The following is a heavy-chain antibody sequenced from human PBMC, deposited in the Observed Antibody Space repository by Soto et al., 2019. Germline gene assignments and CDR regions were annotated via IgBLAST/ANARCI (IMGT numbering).Heavy chain of an antibody. J-gene: IGHJ4*02. CDR2: ISYNARSS. D-gene: IGHD2-21*02. CDR3: ARCFVGGDYDPPYFDY. CDR1: GFVFRNYA. V-gene: IGHV3-30*04. Sequence: QVQLVASGGGVVQPGGSLRLACTPSGFVFRNYAMHWVRQAPGKGLEWVALISYNARSSYYADSVKGRFSISRDNSKKTLSLQMNSLRPEDTAMYFCARCFVGGDYDPPYFDYWGRGTLVAVSS.